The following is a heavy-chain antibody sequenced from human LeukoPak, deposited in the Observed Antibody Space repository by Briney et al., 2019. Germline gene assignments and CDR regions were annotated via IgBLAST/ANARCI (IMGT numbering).Heavy chain of an antibody. D-gene: IGHD6-19*01. CDR2: IYYSGST. V-gene: IGHV4-59*08. CDR1: GGSISSYY. CDR3: ARIVAGDLLHFDY. J-gene: IGHJ4*02. Sequence: SETLSLTCTVSGGSISSYYWSWIRQPPGKGLEWIGYIYYSGSTNYNPSLKSRVTISVDTSKNQFSLKLSSVTAADTAVYYCARIVAGDLLHFDYWGQGTLVTVSS.